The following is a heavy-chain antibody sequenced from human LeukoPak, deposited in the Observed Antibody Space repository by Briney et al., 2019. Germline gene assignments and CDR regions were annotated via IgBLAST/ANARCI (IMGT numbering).Heavy chain of an antibody. Sequence: GGSLRLSCAASGFTFSNAWMSWVRQAPGKGLEWVGRIKSETDGGTTDYAAPVKGRFTISRDDSKNTLYLQMNSLKTEDTAVYYCTTMITFGGVIVYFDYWGQGTLVTVSS. V-gene: IGHV3-15*01. CDR3: TTMITFGGVIVYFDY. J-gene: IGHJ4*02. CDR2: IKSETDGGTT. CDR1: GFTFSNAW. D-gene: IGHD3-16*02.